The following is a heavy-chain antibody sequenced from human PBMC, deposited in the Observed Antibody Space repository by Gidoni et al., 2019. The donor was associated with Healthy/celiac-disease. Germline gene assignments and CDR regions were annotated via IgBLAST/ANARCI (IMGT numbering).Heavy chain of an antibody. CDR1: GFTFSNCA. V-gene: IGHV3-23*01. J-gene: IGHJ4*02. D-gene: IGHD5-12*01. CDR2: IDISGDNM. Sequence: EVQLLESGGGLVQPGGSLRLSCVVSGFTFSNCAMSWVRQAPGKGLEWVSSIDISGDNMYYADSVQGRFTISRDNSKNTLYLQMNSLRAEDTAVYYCAKELRPNDYWGQGTLVTVSS. CDR3: AKELRPNDY.